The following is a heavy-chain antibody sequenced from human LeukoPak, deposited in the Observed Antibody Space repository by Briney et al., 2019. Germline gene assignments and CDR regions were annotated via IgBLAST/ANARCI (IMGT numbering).Heavy chain of an antibody. CDR2: IYYSGTT. Sequence: SETLSLTCTVSGGSLTTYYWSWIRQPPGKGLEWIGYIYYSGTTNYNPSLKSRITISEDKSKNQISLKLASMTAADTAVYYCARAFRGSCFDYWGAGALVTVSS. CDR3: ARAFRGSCFDY. D-gene: IGHD2/OR15-2a*01. CDR1: GGSLTTYY. V-gene: IGHV4-59*01. J-gene: IGHJ4*03.